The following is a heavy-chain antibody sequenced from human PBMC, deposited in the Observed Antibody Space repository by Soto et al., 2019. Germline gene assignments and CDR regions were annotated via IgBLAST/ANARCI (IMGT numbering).Heavy chain of an antibody. V-gene: IGHV3-15*07. CDR3: TTDNYASSGYLWSEFDH. J-gene: IGHJ4*02. D-gene: IGHD3-22*01. CDR1: GFTFSNAW. CDR2: IKSKTDGGTT. Sequence: GGSLRLSWAASGFTFSNAWMNWVRQAPGKGLEGVGRIKSKTDGGTTYYAAPVKGRFTISRDDSKNTLYLQMNSLKTEDTAVYYCTTDNYASSGYLWSEFDHWGQGTLVTVSS.